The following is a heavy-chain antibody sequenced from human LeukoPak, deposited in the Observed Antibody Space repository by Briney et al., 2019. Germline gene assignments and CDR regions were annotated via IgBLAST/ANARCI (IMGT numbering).Heavy chain of an antibody. CDR2: IIPIFGTA. Sequence: SVKVSCKASGGTLSSYAISWVRQAPGQGLEWMGGIIPIFGTANYAQKFQGRVTITADESTSTAYMELSSLRSEDTAVYYCARCLYYDILTGYSSFDYWGQGTLVTVSS. V-gene: IGHV1-69*13. D-gene: IGHD3-9*01. CDR3: ARCLYYDILTGYSSFDY. CDR1: GGTLSSYA. J-gene: IGHJ4*02.